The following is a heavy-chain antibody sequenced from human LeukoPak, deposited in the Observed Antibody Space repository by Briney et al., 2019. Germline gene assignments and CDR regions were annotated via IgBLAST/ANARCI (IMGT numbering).Heavy chain of an antibody. Sequence: GGSLRLSCAASGFIFDDYAMHWVRPAPGKGLEWVSGISWNSGSIGYADSVKGRFTISRDNAKNSLYLQMNSLRAEDTALYYCAKDLAGYYYYGMDVWGQGTTVTVSS. D-gene: IGHD1-14*01. CDR2: ISWNSGSI. CDR1: GFIFDDYA. J-gene: IGHJ6*02. V-gene: IGHV3-9*01. CDR3: AKDLAGYYYYGMDV.